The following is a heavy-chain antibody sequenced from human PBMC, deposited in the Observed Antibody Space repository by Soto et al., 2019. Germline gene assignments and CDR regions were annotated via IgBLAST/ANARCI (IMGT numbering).Heavy chain of an antibody. D-gene: IGHD6-19*01. CDR3: ARDLWLHLYSSGWYFDY. CDR1: GFTFSSYG. V-gene: IGHV3-33*01. Sequence: QVQLVESGGGVVQPGRSLRLSCAASGFTFSSYGMHWVRQAPGKGLEWVAVIWYDGSNKYYADSVKGRFTISRDNSKHTLYLQMNSLRAEDTAVYYCARDLWLHLYSSGWYFDYWGQGTLVTVSS. J-gene: IGHJ4*02. CDR2: IWYDGSNK.